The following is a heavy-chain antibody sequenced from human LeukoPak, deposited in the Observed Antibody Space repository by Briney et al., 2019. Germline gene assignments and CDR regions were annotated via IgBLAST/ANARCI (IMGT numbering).Heavy chain of an antibody. CDR2: INPSGGST. Sequence: GASVKVFCKASGYTFTNYYIHWVRQAPGQGLEWMGIINPSGGSTSYAQKFQGRVTMTRDTSTSTVYMELSSLRSEDTAVYYCAREPTTILTELPPYYFDYWGQGTLVTVSS. CDR1: GYTFTNYY. CDR3: AREPTTILTELPPYYFDY. J-gene: IGHJ4*02. V-gene: IGHV1-46*01. D-gene: IGHD1-14*01.